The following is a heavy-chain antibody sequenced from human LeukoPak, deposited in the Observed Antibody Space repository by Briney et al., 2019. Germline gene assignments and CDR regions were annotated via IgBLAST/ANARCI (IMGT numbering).Heavy chain of an antibody. CDR1: GFTFSSYA. V-gene: IGHV3-23*01. CDR2: ISGSDRST. J-gene: IGHJ4*02. CDR3: AKTQYSTGWHFDY. Sequence: GGSLRLSCAASGFTFSSYAMSWVRQAPGKGLGWVSAISGSDRSTYHADSYYADSVRGRFTISRDNSKNTLYLQMNSLRAEDTAVYYCAKTQYSTGWHFDYWGQGALVTVSS. D-gene: IGHD6-19*01.